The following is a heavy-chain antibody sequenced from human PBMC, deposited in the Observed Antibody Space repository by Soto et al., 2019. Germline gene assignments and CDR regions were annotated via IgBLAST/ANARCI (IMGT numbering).Heavy chain of an antibody. Sequence: SETLSLTCTVSGASVTSAGYYWSWIRQPPGKGLEWIGYVSSTGSTIYNSALKSRVTMSMDASNNQFSLTLSSVAVADTAVYYCSLLTNARPGDDWGQGPLVTVSS. V-gene: IGHV4-61*08. D-gene: IGHD1-26*01. CDR2: VSSTGST. J-gene: IGHJ4*02. CDR1: GASVTSAGYY. CDR3: SLLTNARPGDD.